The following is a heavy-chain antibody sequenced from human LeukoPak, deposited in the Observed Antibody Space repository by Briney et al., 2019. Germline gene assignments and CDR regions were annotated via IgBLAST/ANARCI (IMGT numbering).Heavy chain of an antibody. CDR3: GTIVGATGFDY. CDR1: GGSFSGYY. D-gene: IGHD1-26*01. CDR2: INHSGST. J-gene: IGHJ4*02. Sequence: PSETLSLTCAVYGGSFSGYYWSWIRQPPGKGLEWIGEINHSGSTNYNPSLKSRVTISVDTSKNQFSLKLSSVTAADTAVYYCGTIVGATGFDYWGQGTLVTVSS. V-gene: IGHV4-34*01.